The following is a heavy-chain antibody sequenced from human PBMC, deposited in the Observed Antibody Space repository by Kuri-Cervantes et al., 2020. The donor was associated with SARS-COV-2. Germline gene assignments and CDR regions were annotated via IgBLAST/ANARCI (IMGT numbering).Heavy chain of an antibody. CDR3: AKWDWGYSNGFGAFDI. CDR2: INWDGTTT. Sequence: AGSLTLSCATSGFTFRDYTMQWVRQAPGKGLEWVSLINWDGTTTLYADSVMSRFSIARENSKDSLYLQMDSLKIDDTALYYCAKWDWGYSNGFGAFDIGGQGTAVTVSS. V-gene: IGHV3-43*01. CDR1: GFTFRDYT. D-gene: IGHD5-18*01. J-gene: IGHJ3*02.